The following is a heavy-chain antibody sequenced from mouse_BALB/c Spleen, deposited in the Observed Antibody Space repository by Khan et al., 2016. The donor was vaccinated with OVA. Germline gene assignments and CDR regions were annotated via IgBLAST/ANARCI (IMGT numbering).Heavy chain of an antibody. Sequence: EVELVESGAELVRPGALVKLSCKASGFNIKDYYMHWVKQRPEQGLVWIGRIDPENGDTIYDPKFQGKASITSDTSSNTAYLQLSSLTSEDTAVYYCARDGYSRWFAYWGQGTLVTVSA. D-gene: IGHD2-3*01. CDR3: ARDGYSRWFAY. J-gene: IGHJ3*01. CDR2: IDPENGDT. CDR1: GFNIKDYY. V-gene: IGHV14-1*02.